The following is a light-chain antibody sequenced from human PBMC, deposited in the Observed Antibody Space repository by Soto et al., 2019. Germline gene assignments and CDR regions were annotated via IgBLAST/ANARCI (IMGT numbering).Light chain of an antibody. Sequence: EIVLTQSPGTLSLSPGERATLSCRASQSVSSSYLAWYQQKPGQAPRLLIYGASSRATGIPDRFSGSGSGTDFTLTISRLEPEDFAVYYCQQYGSSPQTLGKGTKLEIK. CDR2: GAS. CDR1: QSVSSSY. V-gene: IGKV3-20*01. CDR3: QQYGSSPQT. J-gene: IGKJ2*01.